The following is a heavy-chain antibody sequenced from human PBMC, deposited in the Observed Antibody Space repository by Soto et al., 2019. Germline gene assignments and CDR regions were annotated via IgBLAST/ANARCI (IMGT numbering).Heavy chain of an antibody. V-gene: IGHV4-59*01. CDR2: IYYSGST. J-gene: IGHJ4*02. D-gene: IGHD2-8*02. CDR3: AREYSLAVLAPGY. Sequence: PSETLSLTCTVSGGSISSYYWSWIRQPPGKGLEWIGYIYYSGSTNYNPSLKSRVTISVDTSKNQFSLKLSSLRIEDTAVYYCAREYSLAVLAPGYWGQGTLVTVSS. CDR1: GGSISSYY.